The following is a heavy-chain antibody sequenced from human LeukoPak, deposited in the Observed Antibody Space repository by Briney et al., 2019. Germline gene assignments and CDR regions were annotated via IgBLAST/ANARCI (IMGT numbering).Heavy chain of an antibody. D-gene: IGHD3-10*01. V-gene: IGHV4-39*01. J-gene: IGHJ5*02. Sequence: SGTLSLTCTVSGGSISSSSYYWGWIRQPPGKGLEWIGSIYYSGSTYYNPSLKSRVTISVDTSKNQFSLKLSSVTAADTAVYYCARHSSGYYYGSGINWFDPWGQGTLVTVSS. CDR1: GGSISSSSYY. CDR3: ARHSSGYYYGSGINWFDP. CDR2: IYYSGST.